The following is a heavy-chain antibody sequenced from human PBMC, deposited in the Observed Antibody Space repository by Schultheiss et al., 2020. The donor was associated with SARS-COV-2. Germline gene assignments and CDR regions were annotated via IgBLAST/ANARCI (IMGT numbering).Heavy chain of an antibody. D-gene: IGHD6-13*01. CDR3: ARALQEAAAGPDYYYYYGMDV. Sequence: GGSLRLSCEASGFTFSSYGMHWVRQAPGKGLEWVAVISYDGSNKYYADSVKGRFTISRDNSKNTLYLQMNSLRAEDTAVYYCARALQEAAAGPDYYYYYGMDVWGQGTTVTVSS. J-gene: IGHJ6*02. V-gene: IGHV3-30*03. CDR2: ISYDGSNK. CDR1: GFTFSSYG.